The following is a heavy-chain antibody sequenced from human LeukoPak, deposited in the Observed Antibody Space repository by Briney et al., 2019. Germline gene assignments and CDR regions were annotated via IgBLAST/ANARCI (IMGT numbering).Heavy chain of an antibody. CDR3: TRAPYGGNSLATY. CDR1: GFTFGDYA. J-gene: IGHJ4*02. V-gene: IGHV3-49*04. Sequence: GGSLRLSCTASGFTFGDYAMSWVRQAPGKGLEWVGFNRSKAYGATTEYAASVKGRFTISRDDPKSIAYLQMNSLKTEDTAVYYCTRAPYGGNSLATYWGQGTLVTVSS. CDR2: NRSKAYGATT. D-gene: IGHD4-23*01.